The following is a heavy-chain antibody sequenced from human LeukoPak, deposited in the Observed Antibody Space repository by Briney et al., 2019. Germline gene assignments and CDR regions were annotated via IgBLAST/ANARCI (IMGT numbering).Heavy chain of an antibody. Sequence: GGSLRLSCAASGFTVSSNYMSWVRQAPGKGLEWVSVIYSGGSTYYADSVKGRFTISRDNSKNTLYLQMNSLRAEDTAVYYCARGVQLWYEAFFDYWGQGTLVTVSS. V-gene: IGHV3-66*01. CDR2: IYSGGST. CDR1: GFTVSSNY. J-gene: IGHJ4*02. CDR3: ARGVQLWYEAFFDY. D-gene: IGHD5-18*01.